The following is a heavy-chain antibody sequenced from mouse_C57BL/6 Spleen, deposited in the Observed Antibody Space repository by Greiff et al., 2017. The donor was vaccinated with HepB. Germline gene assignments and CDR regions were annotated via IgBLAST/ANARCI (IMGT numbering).Heavy chain of an antibody. D-gene: IGHD2-2*01. CDR2: INPGSGGT. CDR1: GYAFTNYL. J-gene: IGHJ3*01. Sequence: VQLQQSGAELVRPGTSVKVSCKASGYAFTNYLIEWVKQRPGQGLEWIGVINPGSGGTNYNEKFKGKATLTADKSSSTAYMQLSSLTSEDSAVYFCASGGYQVFAYWGHGTLVTFSS. CDR3: ASGGYQVFAY. V-gene: IGHV1-54*01.